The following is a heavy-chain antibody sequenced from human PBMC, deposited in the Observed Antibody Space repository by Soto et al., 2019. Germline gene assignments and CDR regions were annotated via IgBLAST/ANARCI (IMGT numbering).Heavy chain of an antibody. D-gene: IGHD2-21*02. CDR1: GGSISNYY. CDR3: ARHPPTAPFDY. J-gene: IGHJ4*02. Sequence: PSETLSLTCTVSGGSISNYYWSWIRRPPGKGLEWIAYIYYSGSTDYNPSLNNRANISVDTSKNQISLTLSSVAAADTALYYCARHPPTAPFDYWSQGTLVTAPQ. CDR2: IYYSGST. V-gene: IGHV4-59*08.